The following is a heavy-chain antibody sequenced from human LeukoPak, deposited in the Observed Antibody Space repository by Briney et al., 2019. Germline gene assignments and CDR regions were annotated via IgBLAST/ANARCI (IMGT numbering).Heavy chain of an antibody. CDR2: IGDSGDIK. Sequence: PGGSLRLSCAASGFTFSSYAMSWVRQAPGKGLEWVSGIGDSGDIKHYADSVKGRFTISRDNSKNTLYLQMNSLRAEDMAVYYCAKGGVRWYGFDCWGQGTLVTVSS. CDR1: GFTFSSYA. D-gene: IGHD6-13*01. CDR3: AKGGVRWYGFDC. V-gene: IGHV3-23*01. J-gene: IGHJ4*02.